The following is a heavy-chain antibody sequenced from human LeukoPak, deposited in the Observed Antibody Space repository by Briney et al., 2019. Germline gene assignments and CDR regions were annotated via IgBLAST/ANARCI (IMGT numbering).Heavy chain of an antibody. CDR3: ATTMGRGGATFYDFDY. J-gene: IGHJ4*02. D-gene: IGHD2/OR15-2a*01. Sequence: GGSLRLSCAASGCTFSSYGMHWVRQAPGKGLEWVAVIWYDGSNKYYADSVKGRFTISRDNSKNTLYLQMNSLRAEDTAVYYCATTMGRGGATFYDFDYWGQGTLVTVSS. V-gene: IGHV3-33*01. CDR2: IWYDGSNK. CDR1: GCTFSSYG.